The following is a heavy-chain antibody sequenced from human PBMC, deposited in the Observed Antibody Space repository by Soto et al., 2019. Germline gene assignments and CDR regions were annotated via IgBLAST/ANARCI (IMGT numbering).Heavy chain of an antibody. CDR3: TREGTYGSGSYYKGNYYYYGMDV. D-gene: IGHD3-10*01. J-gene: IGHJ6*02. Sequence: GGSLRLSCTASGFTFGDYAMSWVRQAPGKGLEWVGFIRSKAYGGTTEYAASVKGRFTISRDDSKSIAYLQMNSLKTEDTAVYYCTREGTYGSGSYYKGNYYYYGMDVWGQGTTVTVS. CDR1: GFTFGDYA. CDR2: IRSKAYGGTT. V-gene: IGHV3-49*04.